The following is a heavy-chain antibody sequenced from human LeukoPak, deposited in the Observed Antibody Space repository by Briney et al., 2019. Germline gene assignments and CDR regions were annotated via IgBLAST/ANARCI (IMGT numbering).Heavy chain of an antibody. CDR3: AKLGYCTTTSCPKGYGMDV. V-gene: IGHV3-20*04. CDR1: GFTFDDYG. D-gene: IGHD2-2*01. CDR2: INWNGDST. J-gene: IGHJ6*02. Sequence: PGGSLRLSCVVSGFTFDDYGMSWVRQVPGKGLQWVSGINWNGDSTSYAESVKGRFTISRDNAKNSLYLQMNSLRVEDTAVYYCAKLGYCTTTSCPKGYGMDVWGQGTTVTVSS.